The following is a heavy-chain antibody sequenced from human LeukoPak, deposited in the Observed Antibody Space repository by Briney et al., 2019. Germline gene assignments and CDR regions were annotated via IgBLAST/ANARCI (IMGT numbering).Heavy chain of an antibody. CDR2: ISSSGILI. D-gene: IGHD5-18*01. J-gene: IGHJ4*02. CDR3: ARSSGDTAYDY. CDR1: GFTFSNYE. V-gene: IGHV3-48*03. Sequence: PGGSLRLSCAASGFTFSNYEMNWVRQAPGKGLEWVSFISSSGILIYYADSVKGRFTISRDNGKNSLFLQMDSLRVEDTAVYYCARSSGDTAYDYWGQGTLVTVSS.